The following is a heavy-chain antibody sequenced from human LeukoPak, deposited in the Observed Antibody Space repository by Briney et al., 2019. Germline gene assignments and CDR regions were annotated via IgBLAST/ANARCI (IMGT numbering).Heavy chain of an antibody. CDR2: INADNGNT. CDR1: GYTFTNYV. J-gene: IGHJ4*02. V-gene: IGHV1-3*01. Sequence: ASVKVSCKASGYTFTNYVMSWVRQAPGQSFEWMGWINADNGNTKYSQKFQGRVTITIDTSASTAYMELRSLRSDDTAVYYCARDSGSPDDYFDYWGQGTLVTVSS. D-gene: IGHD1-26*01. CDR3: ARDSGSPDDYFDY.